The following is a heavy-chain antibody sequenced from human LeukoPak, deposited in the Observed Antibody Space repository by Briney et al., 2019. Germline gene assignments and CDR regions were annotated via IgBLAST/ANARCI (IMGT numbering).Heavy chain of an antibody. CDR2: ISAYNGNT. CDR1: GYIFISYG. Sequence: ASVKVSFRASGYIFISYGISWVRQAPGQGLEWMGWISAYNGNTKYAQKLQGRVTMTTDTSTSTAYMELGSLRSDDTAVYYCARDVRGIVGMDYFDYWGQGTLVTVSS. D-gene: IGHD3-22*01. V-gene: IGHV1-18*01. J-gene: IGHJ4*02. CDR3: ARDVRGIVGMDYFDY.